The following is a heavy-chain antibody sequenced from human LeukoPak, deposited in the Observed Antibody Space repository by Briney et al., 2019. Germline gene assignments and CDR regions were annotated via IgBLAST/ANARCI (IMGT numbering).Heavy chain of an antibody. CDR1: GGSISRHY. CDR3: ARLLDNDNSGDPDTFDV. J-gene: IGHJ3*01. V-gene: IGHV4-59*11. Sequence: SETLSLTCGVSGGSISRHYWSWIRQPPGKGLEWIGFIYYTGRTRYNPSLQSRVTISVGTSENKFSLKLTSVTAADTAVYYCARLLDNDNSGDPDTFDVWGQGTVVIVSS. D-gene: IGHD3-22*01. CDR2: IYYTGRT.